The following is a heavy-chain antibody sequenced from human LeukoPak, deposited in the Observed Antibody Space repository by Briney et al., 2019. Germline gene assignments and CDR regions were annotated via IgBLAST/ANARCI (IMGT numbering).Heavy chain of an antibody. CDR2: IIPIFGTA. Sequence: ASVKVSCKASGGTFSSYAISWVRRAPGQGLEWMGGIIPIFGTANYAQKFQGRVTITADKSTSTAYMELSSLRSEDTAVYYCAREPLYCSSTSCYEGGFDYWGQGTLVTVSS. CDR1: GGTFSSYA. V-gene: IGHV1-69*06. D-gene: IGHD2-2*01. CDR3: AREPLYCSSTSCYEGGFDY. J-gene: IGHJ4*02.